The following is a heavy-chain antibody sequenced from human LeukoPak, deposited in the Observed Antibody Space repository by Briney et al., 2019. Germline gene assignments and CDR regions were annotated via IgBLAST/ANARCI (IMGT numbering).Heavy chain of an antibody. J-gene: IGHJ4*02. D-gene: IGHD6-25*01. CDR2: IYHSGTT. CDR3: ARPPVAAPTSYFDY. Sequence: SETLSLTCAVSGYSISSGYFWGWIRQSPGKGLEWIGSIYHSGTTYYNPSLKSRITISVDTSKNQFSLNLNSVTAADTAVYYCARPPVAAPTSYFDYWGQGILVTVSS. V-gene: IGHV4-38-2*01. CDR1: GYSISSGYF.